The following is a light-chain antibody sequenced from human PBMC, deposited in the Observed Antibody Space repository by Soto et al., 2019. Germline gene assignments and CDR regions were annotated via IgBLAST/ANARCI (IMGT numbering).Light chain of an antibody. CDR2: CAS. CDR3: QQYNIWPPWT. V-gene: IGKV3-15*01. CDR1: QSVSNN. Sequence: ETVLTRSPGTLSFSPGERATLSCRASQSVSNNLACYQQRPGQAPRLLIYCASTRATGVPARFSGSGSGTDFTLTISSLQSEDFAVYYCQQYNIWPPWTFGQGTKVDIK. J-gene: IGKJ1*01.